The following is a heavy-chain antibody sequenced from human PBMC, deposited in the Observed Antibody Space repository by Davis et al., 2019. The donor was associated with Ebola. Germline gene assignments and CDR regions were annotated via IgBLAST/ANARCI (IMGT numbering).Heavy chain of an antibody. J-gene: IGHJ2*01. CDR1: GFTLSSYG. CDR2: ISNNGGNK. Sequence: GESLKISCAASGFTLSSYGMHWVRQAPGKGLEWVAGISNNGGNKYYADSVKGRFTISRDNSKNTLYLQMSSLRAEDTAVYYCARDLPGGDWYFDLWGRGTLVTVSS. V-gene: IGHV3-30*03. CDR3: ARDLPGGDWYFDL. D-gene: IGHD1-14*01.